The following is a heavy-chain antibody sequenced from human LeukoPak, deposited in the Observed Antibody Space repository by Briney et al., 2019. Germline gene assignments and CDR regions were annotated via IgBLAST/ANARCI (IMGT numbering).Heavy chain of an antibody. Sequence: PGGSLRLSCAASGFTFSTYSMNWVRQAPGKGLEWVSYISSSGSTIYYADSVKGRFTISRDNAKNSLYLQMNSLRAEDTAVYYCATRYCSSTICYAFDYWGQGTLVTVSS. J-gene: IGHJ4*02. CDR3: ATRYCSSTICYAFDY. D-gene: IGHD2-2*01. V-gene: IGHV3-48*04. CDR2: ISSSGSTI. CDR1: GFTFSTYS.